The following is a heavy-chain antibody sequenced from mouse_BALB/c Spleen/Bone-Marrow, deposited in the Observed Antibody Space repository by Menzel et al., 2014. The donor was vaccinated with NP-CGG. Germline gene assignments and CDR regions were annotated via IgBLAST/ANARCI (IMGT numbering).Heavy chain of an antibody. V-gene: IGHV1-7*01. CDR3: ARKGNYVAMDY. J-gene: IGHJ4*01. Sequence: QVQLKESGAELAKPGASVKISCKASGYTFTSYWMHWVKQRPGQGLEWIGYINPSTGYTEYNQKFKDKATLTADKSSSTAYMQLSSLTSEDSAVYYCARKGNYVAMDYWGQGTSVTVSS. CDR2: INPSTGYT. D-gene: IGHD2-1*01. CDR1: GYTFTSYW.